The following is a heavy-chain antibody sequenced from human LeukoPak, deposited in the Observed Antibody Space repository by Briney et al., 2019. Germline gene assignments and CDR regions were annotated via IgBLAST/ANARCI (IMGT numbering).Heavy chain of an antibody. CDR2: INSDGSDI. CDR3: AREAVSSYYFDY. D-gene: IGHD6-19*01. J-gene: IGHJ4*02. Sequence: QPGGSLRLSCAASGFTFSRYWMHWVRQAPGRGLVWVSRINSDGSDISYADSVKGRFTISRDNAKNTVYLQMNSLRAEDTAVYYRAREAVSSYYFDYWGQGTLVTVSS. CDR1: GFTFSRYW. V-gene: IGHV3-74*01.